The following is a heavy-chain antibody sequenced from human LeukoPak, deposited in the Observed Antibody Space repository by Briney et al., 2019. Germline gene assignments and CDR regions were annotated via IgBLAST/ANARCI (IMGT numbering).Heavy chain of an antibody. CDR1: GGSISSGSYY. V-gene: IGHV4-61*02. D-gene: IGHD4-23*01. Sequence: SETLSLTCTVSGGSISSGSYYWSWIRQPAGKGLEWIGRIYTSGSTNYNPSLKSRVTISVDTSKNQFSLKLSSVTAADTAVYYCAREVVTPYFDYWGQGTLVIVSS. CDR3: AREVVTPYFDY. CDR2: IYTSGST. J-gene: IGHJ4*02.